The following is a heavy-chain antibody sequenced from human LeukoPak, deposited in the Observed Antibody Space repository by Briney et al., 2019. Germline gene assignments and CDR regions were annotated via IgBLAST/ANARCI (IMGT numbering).Heavy chain of an antibody. CDR2: IYYSGST. J-gene: IGHJ6*03. CDR1: GGSISSHY. CDR3: ARVTSYCYYMDV. V-gene: IGHV4-59*11. Sequence: SETLSLTCTVSGGSISSHYWSWIRQPPGKGLGWIGYIYYSGSTNYNPSLKSRVTISVDTSKNQFSLKLSSVTAADTAVYYCARVTSYCYYMDVWGKGTTVTVSS.